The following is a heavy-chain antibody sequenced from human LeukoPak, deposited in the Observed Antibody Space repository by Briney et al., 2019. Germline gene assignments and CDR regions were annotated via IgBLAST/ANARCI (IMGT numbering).Heavy chain of an antibody. V-gene: IGHV3-23*01. D-gene: IGHD5-24*01. CDR2: ISGSGVGT. CDR3: AKTGSEYGYTIHFDH. Sequence: GGSLRLSCAASGFTFSSSAMSWVRQAPGKGLEWVSTISGSGVGTYYADSVKGRFTISRDNSNNSLYLQMSSLRADDTALYYCAKTGSEYGYTIHFDHWGQGTLVTVPS. J-gene: IGHJ4*02. CDR1: GFTFSSSA.